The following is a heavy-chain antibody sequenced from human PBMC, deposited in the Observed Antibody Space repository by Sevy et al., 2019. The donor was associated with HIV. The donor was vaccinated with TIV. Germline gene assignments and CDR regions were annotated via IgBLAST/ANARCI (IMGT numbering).Heavy chain of an antibody. CDR1: NASISSSSYY. D-gene: IGHD5-18*01. V-gene: IGHV4-39*01. CDR2: IYYSGTT. Sequence: SESLSLTCSVSNASISSSSYYWGWVRQPPGKALEWIGIIYYSGTTYYSPSHKSRVTISVDTSKNQFFLDLRSMTATNTAVSYCVRYSDSRRLSWLDTWGQGILVTVSS. CDR3: VRYSDSRRLSWLDT. J-gene: IGHJ5*02.